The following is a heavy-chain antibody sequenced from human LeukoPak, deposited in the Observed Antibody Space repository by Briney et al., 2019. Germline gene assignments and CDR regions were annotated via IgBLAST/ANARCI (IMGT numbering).Heavy chain of an antibody. CDR2: IHYSGST. Sequence: PSETLSLTCTVSGGSISSYYWSWIRQPPGKGLEWIGYIHYSGSTNYNPSLKSRVTISVDTSKNQFSLKLSSVTAADTAVYYCARARYSSGWYSFDYWGQGTLVTVSS. D-gene: IGHD6-19*01. CDR3: ARARYSSGWYSFDY. V-gene: IGHV4-59*01. J-gene: IGHJ4*02. CDR1: GGSISSYY.